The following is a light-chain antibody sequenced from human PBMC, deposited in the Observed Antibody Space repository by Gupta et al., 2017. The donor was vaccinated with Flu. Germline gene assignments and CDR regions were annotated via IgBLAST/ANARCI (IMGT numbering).Light chain of an antibody. J-gene: IGKJ3*01. Sequence: VVLTQSPANLSLSPGERATLSCRATQSVSSYFAWYQQKPGEAPRLLIYDASNRATGIPPRFSGSGSGTDFPITIRSLEPEDFAVYYCQQRSNGPPLFSFGPGTKVDIK. V-gene: IGKV3-11*01. CDR2: DAS. CDR1: QSVSSY. CDR3: QQRSNGPPLFS.